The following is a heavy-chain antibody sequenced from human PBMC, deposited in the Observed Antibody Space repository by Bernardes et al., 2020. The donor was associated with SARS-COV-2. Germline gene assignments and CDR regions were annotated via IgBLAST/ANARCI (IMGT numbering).Heavy chain of an antibody. CDR1: GFTFSDFP. CDR2: LSNDGSEK. J-gene: IGHJ4*02. CDR3: ARDPGEEYSYDSSYRFDY. V-gene: IGHV3-30*04. D-gene: IGHD3-16*01. Sequence: SLRLSCAASGFTFSDFPMHWVRQAPCKGLEWVAVLSNDGSEKFYVDSAKGRFTISRDNSRNTLYLQMNTLGTEDTAVFYCARDPGEEYSYDSSYRFDYWGQGTLVSVSS.